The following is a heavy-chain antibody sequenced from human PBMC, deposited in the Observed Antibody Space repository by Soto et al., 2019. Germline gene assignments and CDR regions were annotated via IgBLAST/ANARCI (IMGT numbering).Heavy chain of an antibody. J-gene: IGHJ4*02. CDR1: GCNFNSYL. D-gene: IGHD6-19*01. Sequence: GGSLRLSCAASGCNFNSYLMSWARQAPGKGLEWVSDISGSGGSTYYADSVKGRFTISRDNSKNTLYLQMNSLRAEDTAVYYCAKGAYYSSGRHFDYWGQGTLVTVSS. CDR2: ISGSGGST. CDR3: AKGAYYSSGRHFDY. V-gene: IGHV3-23*01.